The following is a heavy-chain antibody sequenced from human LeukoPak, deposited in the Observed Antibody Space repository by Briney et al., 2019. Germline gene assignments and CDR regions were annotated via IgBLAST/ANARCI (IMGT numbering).Heavy chain of an antibody. D-gene: IGHD5-12*01. V-gene: IGHV3-30-3*01. Sequence: GGSLRLSCAASGFTFSSYAMHWVRQAPGKGLEWVAVISYDGSNKYYADSVKGRFTISRDDSKNTLYLQMNSLRAEDTAVYYCARVDSGYDFFSYWGQGTLVTVSS. CDR3: ARVDSGYDFFSY. CDR1: GFTFSSYA. J-gene: IGHJ4*02. CDR2: ISYDGSNK.